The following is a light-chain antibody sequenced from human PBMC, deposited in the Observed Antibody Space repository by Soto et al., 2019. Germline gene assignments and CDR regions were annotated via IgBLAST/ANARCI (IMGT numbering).Light chain of an antibody. V-gene: IGKV3-20*01. J-gene: IGKJ1*01. Sequence: EIVLTQSPGTLSLSPGERATLSCRASQSVSSSYLAWYQQKPGQAPRLLIYGASSRATGIPDRFSGSGSGTDFTLTISRLEPEDFAVYYCQQYGSSPPLTFAQGPKV. CDR2: GAS. CDR1: QSVSSSY. CDR3: QQYGSSPPLT.